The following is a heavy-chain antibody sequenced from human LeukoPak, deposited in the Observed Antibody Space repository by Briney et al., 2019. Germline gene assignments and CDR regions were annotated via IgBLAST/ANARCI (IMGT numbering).Heavy chain of an antibody. CDR2: ISYDGSNK. J-gene: IGHJ6*02. CDR1: GFTFSSYG. D-gene: IGHD3-10*01. V-gene: IGHV3-30*18. CDR3: AKDRRRVTMVWGGGYGMDV. Sequence: GGSLRLSCAASGFTFSSYGMHWVRQAPGKGLEWVAVISYDGSNKYYADSVKGRFTISRDNSKNTLYLQMNSLRAEDTAVYYCAKDRRRVTMVWGGGYGMDVWGQGTTVTVSS.